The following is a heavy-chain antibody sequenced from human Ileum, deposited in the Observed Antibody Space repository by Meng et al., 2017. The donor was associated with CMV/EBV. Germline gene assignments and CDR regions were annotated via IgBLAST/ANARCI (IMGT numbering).Heavy chain of an antibody. Sequence: RLRGSGPGLVKPSVTLSLTCTVSGASITNDDYYWSWIRQPPGKGLEWIGYIYYNGITYYNPSLKSRIAILVDTSKSQFSLIVSSVTAADTAVYYCAKYSGPSRWFDPWGQGTLVTVSS. J-gene: IGHJ5*02. V-gene: IGHV4-30-4*01. CDR2: IYYNGIT. CDR1: GASITNDDYY. D-gene: IGHD5-12*01. CDR3: AKYSGPSRWFDP.